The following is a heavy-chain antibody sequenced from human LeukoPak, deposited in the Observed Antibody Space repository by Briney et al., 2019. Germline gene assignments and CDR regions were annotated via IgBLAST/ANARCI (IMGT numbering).Heavy chain of an antibody. J-gene: IGHJ4*02. CDR1: GYTFTGYY. Sequence: SVKVSCKASGYTFTGYYMHWVRQAPGQGLEWMGGIIPIFGTANYAQKFQGRVTITADESTSTAYMELSSLRSEDTAVYYCARGALDFAPDYWGQGTLVTVSS. CDR2: IIPIFGTA. V-gene: IGHV1-69*13. D-gene: IGHD2/OR15-2a*01. CDR3: ARGALDFAPDY.